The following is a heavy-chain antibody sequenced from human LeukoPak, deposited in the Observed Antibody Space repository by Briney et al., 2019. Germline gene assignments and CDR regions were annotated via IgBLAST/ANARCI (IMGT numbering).Heavy chain of an antibody. CDR2: ISRNSGSI. Sequence: GGPLRLSCAASGFTFDDYAMHWVRQAPGKGLEWVSGISRNSGSIGYADSVKGRFTISRDNAKNSLYLQMNSLRAEDTALYYCAKDSTRQYGGNSGLFGYWGQGTLVTVSS. V-gene: IGHV3-9*01. CDR1: GFTFDDYA. J-gene: IGHJ4*02. CDR3: AKDSTRQYGGNSGLFGY. D-gene: IGHD4-23*01.